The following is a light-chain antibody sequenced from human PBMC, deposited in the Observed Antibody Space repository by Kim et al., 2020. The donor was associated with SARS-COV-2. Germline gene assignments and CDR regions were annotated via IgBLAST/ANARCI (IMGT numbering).Light chain of an antibody. CDR1: QDISSN. CDR3: QQYSSYPRT. J-gene: IGKJ1*01. CDR2: AAS. V-gene: IGKV1-16*01. Sequence: ASVGDRVTISCRASQDISSNLAWFQQKPGKAPKSLIYAASSLQSGAPARFSGGGSGTDFTLTISSLQAEDSATYYCQQYSSYPRTFGQGTKVDIK.